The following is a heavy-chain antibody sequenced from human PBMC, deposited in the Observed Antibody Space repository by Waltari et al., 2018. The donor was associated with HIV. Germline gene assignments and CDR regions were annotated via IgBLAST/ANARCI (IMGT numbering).Heavy chain of an antibody. CDR3: VRDDPGYGPIDH. V-gene: IGHV3-21*04. J-gene: IGHJ5*02. CDR2: IRRATNEK. CDR1: GFAFRHYS. D-gene: IGHD5-18*01. Sequence: LVESGGGVVKTGESLRLTWEASGFAFRHYSFNWVRQSPQRGLEWVASIRRATNEKFYLDSVRGRFVISRDDSESSVHLQMDSVKKEDTGKYFCVRDDPGYGPIDHWGRGTLVTV.